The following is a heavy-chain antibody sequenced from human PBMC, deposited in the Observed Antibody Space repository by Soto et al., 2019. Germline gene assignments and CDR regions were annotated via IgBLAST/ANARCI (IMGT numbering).Heavy chain of an antibody. CDR1: GFTVSSYA. V-gene: IGHV3-23*01. Sequence: EMQLLESGGGLVQAGGSLRLSCAASGFTVSSYALNWVRQAPGKGLEWVSGISASTYYADSVKGRFTISRDTSKNTLYSQMNSLGAEDTGIYFCAIRMYSTRWYYLDYWGQGTLVTVSS. CDR2: ISAST. CDR3: AIRMYSTRWYYLDY. J-gene: IGHJ4*02. D-gene: IGHD6-13*01.